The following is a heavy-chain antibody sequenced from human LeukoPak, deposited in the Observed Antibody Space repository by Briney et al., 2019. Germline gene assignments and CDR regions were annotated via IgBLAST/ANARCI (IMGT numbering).Heavy chain of an antibody. Sequence: GGSLRLSCAASGFTITNYWMHWVRQAPGQGLVWVSRISSDGTTTNYADSVGGRFTISRDNAKNMLYLQMNSLRAEDTAIYYCVVIVLGWGQGTLVTVSS. CDR1: GFTITNYW. D-gene: IGHD2-8*02. V-gene: IGHV3-74*01. J-gene: IGHJ4*02. CDR3: VVIVLG. CDR2: ISSDGTTT.